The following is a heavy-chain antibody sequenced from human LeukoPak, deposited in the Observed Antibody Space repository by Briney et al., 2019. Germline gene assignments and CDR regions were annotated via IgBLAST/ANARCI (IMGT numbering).Heavy chain of an antibody. J-gene: IGHJ4*02. CDR3: AVTIAAPTLYFDC. V-gene: IGHV4-39*01. CDR1: GGSISSSSYY. Sequence: SETLSLTCTVSGGSISSSSYYWGWIRQPPGKGLEWIGSIYYSGSTYYNPSLKSRVTISVDTSKNQFSLKLSSVTAADTAVYYCAVTIAAPTLYFDCWGRGTLVTVSS. D-gene: IGHD6-6*01. CDR2: IYYSGST.